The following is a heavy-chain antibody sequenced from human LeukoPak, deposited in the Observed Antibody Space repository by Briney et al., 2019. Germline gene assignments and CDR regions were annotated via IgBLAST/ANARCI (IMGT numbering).Heavy chain of an antibody. CDR3: APVQWLADTWGY. V-gene: IGHV4-39*01. J-gene: IGHJ4*02. CDR1: GGSISSSRYY. Sequence: PSETLSLTCTVSGGSISSSRYYWGWIRQPPGKGLEWIGSIYYSGSTYYNPSLKSRVTISVDTSKNQFSLKLSSVTAADTAVYYCAPVQWLADTWGYWGQGTLATVSS. CDR2: IYYSGST. D-gene: IGHD6-19*01.